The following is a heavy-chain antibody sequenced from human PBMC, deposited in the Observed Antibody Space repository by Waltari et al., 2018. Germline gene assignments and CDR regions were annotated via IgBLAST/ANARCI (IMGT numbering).Heavy chain of an antibody. Sequence: EVQLVESGGGLVKPGGSLRLSCAASGFTFSSYSMNGVRQAPGKGLEWVSSISSSSSYTYYADSVKGRFTISRDNAKNSLYLQMNSLRAEDTAVYYCARDIRGYSGYDPYDAFDIWGQGTMVTVSS. D-gene: IGHD5-12*01. CDR1: GFTFSSYS. CDR2: ISSSSSYT. CDR3: ARDIRGYSGYDPYDAFDI. J-gene: IGHJ3*02. V-gene: IGHV3-21*01.